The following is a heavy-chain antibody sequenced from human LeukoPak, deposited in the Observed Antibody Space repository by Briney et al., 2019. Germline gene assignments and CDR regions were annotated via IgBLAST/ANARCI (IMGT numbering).Heavy chain of an antibody. CDR3: THLGSGLDY. J-gene: IGHJ4*02. Sequence: ASVKVSCKASGYNFISYYMHWVRQAPGQGLEWMVIINPGSGSTTYAQKFQGRLTMTRVTSTSTVYMELSGLRSDDTAVYYCTHLGSGLDYWGQGTLVTVSS. CDR2: INPGSGST. CDR1: GYNFISYY. D-gene: IGHD3-16*01. V-gene: IGHV1-46*03.